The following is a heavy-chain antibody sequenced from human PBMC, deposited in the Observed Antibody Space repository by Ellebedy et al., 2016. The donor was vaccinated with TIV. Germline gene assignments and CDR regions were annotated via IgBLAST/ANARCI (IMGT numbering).Heavy chain of an antibody. CDR1: GGSISSSKFY. Sequence: GSLRLXCSVSGGSISSSKFYWGWVRQPPGKGLEWVGTIHYSGSTSYNPSLKSRVTISVDTAKNQFSLRLNSVTAADTAIYYCARFGSGLNFWGQGTLVTVSS. J-gene: IGHJ4*02. CDR2: IHYSGST. CDR3: ARFGSGLNF. V-gene: IGHV4-39*07. D-gene: IGHD3-10*01.